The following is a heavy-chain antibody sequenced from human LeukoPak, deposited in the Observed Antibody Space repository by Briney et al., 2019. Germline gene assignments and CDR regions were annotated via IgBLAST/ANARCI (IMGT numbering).Heavy chain of an antibody. CDR3: ARKETATQGLDY. CDR2: ISSSSSYI. J-gene: IGHJ4*02. Sequence: NPGGSLRLSCAASGFTFSSYSMNWVRQAPGKGLEWVSSISSSSSYIYYADSVKGRFTISRDNAKNSLYLQMNSLRAEDTAVYYCARKETATQGLDYWAQGTLVTVSS. CDR1: GFTFSSYS. V-gene: IGHV3-21*01. D-gene: IGHD5-18*01.